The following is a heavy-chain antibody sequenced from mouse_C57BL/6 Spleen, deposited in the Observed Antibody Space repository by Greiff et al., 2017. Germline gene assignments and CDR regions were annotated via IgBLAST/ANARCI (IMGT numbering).Heavy chain of an antibody. D-gene: IGHD2-4*01. CDR3: ARDERLPAWFAY. J-gene: IGHJ3*01. Sequence: EVMLVESGGGLVKPGGSLKLSCAASGFTFSSYAMSWVRQTPEKRLEWVATISDGGSYTYYPDNVKGRFTISRDNAKNNLYLQMSHLKSEDTAMYYCARDERLPAWFAYWGQGTLVTVSA. V-gene: IGHV5-4*01. CDR2: ISDGGSYT. CDR1: GFTFSSYA.